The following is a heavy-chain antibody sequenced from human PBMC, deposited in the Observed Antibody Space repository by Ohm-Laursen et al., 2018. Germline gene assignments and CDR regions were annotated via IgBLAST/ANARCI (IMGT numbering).Heavy chain of an antibody. Sequence: SVKVSCKVSGYTFTGYYMHWVRQAPGQGLEWMGWINPNSGGTNYAQKFQGRVTMTRDTSISTAYMELSRLRSDDTAVYYCATATILEDAFDIWGQGTMVTVSS. CDR3: ATATILEDAFDI. V-gene: IGHV1-2*02. J-gene: IGHJ3*02. CDR2: INPNSGGT. CDR1: GYTFTGYY. D-gene: IGHD5-24*01.